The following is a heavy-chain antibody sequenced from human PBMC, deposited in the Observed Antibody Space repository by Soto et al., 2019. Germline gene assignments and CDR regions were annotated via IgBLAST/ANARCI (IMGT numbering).Heavy chain of an antibody. D-gene: IGHD3-3*01. J-gene: IGHJ4*02. CDR2: IYHSGST. V-gene: IGHV4-30-2*01. Sequence: PSETLSLTCAVSGGSISSGGYSWSWIRQPPGKGLEWIRYIYHSGSTYYNPSLKSRVTISVDRSKNQFSLKLSSVTAADTAVCYCARVLTVYDFWSGYSTKNSYYFDYWGQGTLVTVSS. CDR1: GGSISSGGYS. CDR3: ARVLTVYDFWSGYSTKNSYYFDY.